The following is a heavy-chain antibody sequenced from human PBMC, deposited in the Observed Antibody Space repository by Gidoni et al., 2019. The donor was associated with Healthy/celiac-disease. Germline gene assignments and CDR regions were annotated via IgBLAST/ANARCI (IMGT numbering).Heavy chain of an antibody. CDR3: AKDEVDHYYDSSGYYSFDY. CDR2: ISGSGGST. V-gene: IGHV3-23*01. Sequence: EVQLLESGGGLVQPGGSLRLSCAASGFPFSSFAMSWVRQAPGKGLGWVSAISGSGGSTYYADSVKGRFTISRDNSKNTLYLQMNSLRAEDTAVYYCAKDEVDHYYDSSGYYSFDYWGQGTLVTVSS. J-gene: IGHJ4*02. CDR1: GFPFSSFA. D-gene: IGHD3-22*01.